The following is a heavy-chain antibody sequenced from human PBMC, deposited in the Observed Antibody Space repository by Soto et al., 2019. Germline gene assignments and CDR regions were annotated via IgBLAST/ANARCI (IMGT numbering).Heavy chain of an antibody. Sequence: SETLSLTCAVSGGSISSGGYSWSWIRQPPGKGLEWIGYIYHSGSTYYNPSLKSRVTISVDRSKNQFSLKLSSATAADTAVYYCARGSSIAARHPRYYYYYGMDVWGQGTTVTVSS. CDR3: ARGSSIAARHPRYYYYYGMDV. CDR1: GGSISSGGYS. D-gene: IGHD6-6*01. J-gene: IGHJ6*02. CDR2: IYHSGST. V-gene: IGHV4-30-2*01.